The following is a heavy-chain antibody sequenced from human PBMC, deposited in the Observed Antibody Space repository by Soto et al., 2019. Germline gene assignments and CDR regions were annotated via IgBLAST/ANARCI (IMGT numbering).Heavy chain of an antibody. D-gene: IGHD3-3*01. J-gene: IGHJ4*02. Sequence: GGSLRLSCAASGFTFSSYGLHWVRQAPGKGLEWVAVIWSDGSNKYYADSVKGRFTISRDNSQNTLYLQMNSLRAEDTAVYYCAREFWSGPFDYWGQGTLVTVSS. CDR1: GFTFSSYG. V-gene: IGHV3-33*01. CDR3: AREFWSGPFDY. CDR2: IWSDGSNK.